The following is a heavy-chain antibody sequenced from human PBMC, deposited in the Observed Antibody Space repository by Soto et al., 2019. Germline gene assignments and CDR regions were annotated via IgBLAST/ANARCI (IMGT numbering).Heavy chain of an antibody. CDR1: GFSFTGYY. CDR2: INAHSGGT. CDR3: AKDLTRQPAYWLDP. V-gene: IGHV1-2*02. D-gene: IGHD3-16*01. Sequence: ASVKVSCKASGFSFTGYYIHWLRQAPGQGLEWMGWINAHSGGTEYAQKFQGRVTLTRDTSIATAYLTLTSLTSDDTALYYCAKDLTRQPAYWLDPWGQGTQVT. J-gene: IGHJ5*02.